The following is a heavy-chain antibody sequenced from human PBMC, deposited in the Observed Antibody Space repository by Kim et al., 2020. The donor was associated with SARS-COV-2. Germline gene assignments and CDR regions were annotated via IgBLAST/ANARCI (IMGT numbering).Heavy chain of an antibody. CDR2: IWYDGSNK. Sequence: GGSLRLSCAASGFTFSSYGMHWVRQAPGKGLEWVAVIWYDGSNKYYADSVKGRFTISRDNSKNTLYLQMNSLRAEDTAVYYCAKDRTLHTYYYGMDVWGQGTTVTVSS. J-gene: IGHJ6*02. V-gene: IGHV3-33*06. CDR3: AKDRTLHTYYYGMDV. CDR1: GFTFSSYG. D-gene: IGHD4-4*01.